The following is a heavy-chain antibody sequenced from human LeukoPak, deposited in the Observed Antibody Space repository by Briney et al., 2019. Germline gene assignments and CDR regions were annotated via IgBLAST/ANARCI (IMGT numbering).Heavy chain of an antibody. CDR2: IYSDGTI. CDR3: AREVGGGASGQ. D-gene: IGHD3-16*01. Sequence: GGSLRLSCAASGFIFRCYGMHWVRQVPGKGLEWVSVIYSDGTISYADSVKGRFTISRDNSENTLYLQMNSLRVEDTAVYYCAREVGGGASGQWGQGTLVTVSS. J-gene: IGHJ4*02. CDR1: GFIFRCYG. V-gene: IGHV3-66*01.